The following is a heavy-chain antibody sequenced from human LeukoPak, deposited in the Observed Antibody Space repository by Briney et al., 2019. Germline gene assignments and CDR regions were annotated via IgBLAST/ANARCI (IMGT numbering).Heavy chain of an antibody. CDR1: GGSISSSSYY. V-gene: IGHV4-39*07. D-gene: IGHD3-22*01. CDR3: ARAPYYYDSIDYYFDY. CDR2: IYYSGST. Sequence: NPSETLSLTCTVSGGSISSSSYYWGWIRQPPGKGLEWIGSIYYSGSTYYNPSLKSRVTISVDTSKNQFSLKLSSVTAADTAVYYCARAPYYYDSIDYYFDYWGQGTLDTVSS. J-gene: IGHJ4*02.